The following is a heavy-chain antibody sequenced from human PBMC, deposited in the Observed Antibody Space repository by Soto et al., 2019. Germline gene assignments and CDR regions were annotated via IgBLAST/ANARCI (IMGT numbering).Heavy chain of an antibody. V-gene: IGHV4-39*07. D-gene: IGHD2-21*02. CDR1: GGSISSSSYY. J-gene: IGHJ4*02. Sequence: SETLSLTCTVSGGSISSSSYYWGWIRQPPGKGLEWIGSIYYSGSTYYNPSLKSRVTISVDTSKNQFSLKLSSVTAADTAVYYCARAYCGGDCYPEYFDYWGQGTLVTVSS. CDR3: ARAYCGGDCYPEYFDY. CDR2: IYYSGST.